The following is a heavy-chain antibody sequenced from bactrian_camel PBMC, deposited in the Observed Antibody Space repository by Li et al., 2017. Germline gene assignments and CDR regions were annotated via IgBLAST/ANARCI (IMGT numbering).Heavy chain of an antibody. J-gene: IGHJ4*01. CDR2: LKSDGSE. Sequence: HVQLVESGGGSVQAGGSLTLSCAVSGHTISSCNMYWYRQAPGKERDLVSTLKSDGSEYYAYSVQGRFTISRDDAKNTVNLQMNNLKPEDTAMYYCKAEYRSSALRIRSYWGRGTQVTVS. CDR1: GHTISSCN. V-gene: IGHV3S53*01. D-gene: IGHD1*01. CDR3: KAEYRSSALRIRSY.